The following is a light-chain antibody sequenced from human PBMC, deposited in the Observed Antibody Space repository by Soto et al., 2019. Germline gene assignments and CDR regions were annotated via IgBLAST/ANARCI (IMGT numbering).Light chain of an antibody. CDR1: NIGSKT. Sequence: SYELTQPPSVSVAPGKTARITCGGNNIGSKTGHWYQQKPGQAPVLVIYYDSDRPSGIPERFSGSNSGNTATLTISRVEAGDDADYYCQVWDSSSDHRGVVFGGGTKLTVL. CDR2: YDS. CDR3: QVWDSSSDHRGVV. J-gene: IGLJ2*01. V-gene: IGLV3-21*04.